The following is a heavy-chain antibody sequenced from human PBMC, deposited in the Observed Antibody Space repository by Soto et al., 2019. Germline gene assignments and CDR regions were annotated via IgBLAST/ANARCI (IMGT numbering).Heavy chain of an antibody. CDR2: ISYDGSNS. V-gene: IGHV3-30-3*01. Sequence: QVQLVESGGGVVQPGRSLRLSCAASGLTLSNYAMHWVRQAPGKGLEWVAVISYDGSNSYYADSVKGRFTISRDNSKNTLYLQMNSLRAEDTAVYYCARVTQAVAADYWGQGTLVTVSS. J-gene: IGHJ4*02. CDR3: ARVTQAVAADY. D-gene: IGHD6-19*01. CDR1: GLTLSNYA.